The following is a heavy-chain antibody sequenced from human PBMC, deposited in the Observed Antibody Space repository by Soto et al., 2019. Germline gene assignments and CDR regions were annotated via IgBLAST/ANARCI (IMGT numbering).Heavy chain of an antibody. J-gene: IGHJ4*02. Sequence: SETLSLTCTVSGGSISSGGYYWSWIRQHPGKGLEWIGYIYYSGSTYYNPSLKSRVTISVDTSKNQFSLKLSSVTAADTAVYYCARSAAAAGIAYWGQGTLVTVSS. CDR3: ARSAAAAGIAY. D-gene: IGHD6-13*01. V-gene: IGHV4-31*03. CDR2: IYYSGST. CDR1: GGSISSGGYY.